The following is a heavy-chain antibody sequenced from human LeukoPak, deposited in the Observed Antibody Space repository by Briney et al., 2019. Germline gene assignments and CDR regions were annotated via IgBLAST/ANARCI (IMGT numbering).Heavy chain of an antibody. CDR2: IRWNSGSI. CDR1: GFTFDDYA. CDR3: ATQNDAFDI. V-gene: IGHV3-9*01. J-gene: IGHJ3*02. Sequence: PGGSLRLSCAASGFTFDDYAMHWVRQAPGKGLEWVSGIRWNSGSIGYADSVKGRFTISRDNAKNSLYLQMNSLRAEDTALYYCATQNDAFDIWGQGTMVTVSS.